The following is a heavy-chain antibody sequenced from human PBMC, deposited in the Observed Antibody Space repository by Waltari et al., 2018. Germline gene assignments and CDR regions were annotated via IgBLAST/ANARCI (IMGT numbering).Heavy chain of an antibody. CDR3: ARDYCDRANCHGMDV. D-gene: IGHD3-22*01. Sequence: QVQLVESGGGVVQPGGSLGRSCAASEVTFSSSALHWVRQAPGKGLEWVAVISDNGRNIDYVDSVKGRFTISRDNSKKTLYMQMNSLTAEDTAVYYCARDYCDRANCHGMDVWGQGTTVTV. V-gene: IGHV3-30*04. CDR2: ISDNGRNI. CDR1: EVTFSSSA. J-gene: IGHJ6*02.